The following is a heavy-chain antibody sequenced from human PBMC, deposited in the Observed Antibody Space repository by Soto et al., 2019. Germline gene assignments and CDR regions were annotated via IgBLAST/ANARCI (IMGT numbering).Heavy chain of an antibody. V-gene: IGHV1-2*04. CDR3: ASAFGRDYYYGMGV. D-gene: IGHD3-10*01. CDR1: GYTFIGYY. J-gene: IGHJ6*02. CDR2: INPSTGGA. Sequence: QVQLVQSGAEVKKPGASVNISCKASGYTFIGYYMNWVRQAPGQGLEWMGWINPSTGGAHPAQNFRGWVTMTSDRSRSTAYVELRGRKSDDSAVYYCASAFGRDYYYGMGVWGQGTTVIVSS.